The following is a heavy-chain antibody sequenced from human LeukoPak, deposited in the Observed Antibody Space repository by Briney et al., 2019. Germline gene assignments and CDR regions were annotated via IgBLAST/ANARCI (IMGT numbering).Heavy chain of an antibody. D-gene: IGHD5-12*01. V-gene: IGHV4-34*01. J-gene: IGHJ4*02. Sequence: PSETLSLTCAVYGGSFSGYYWSWIRQPPGKGLEWIGEINHSGSTNYNPSLKSRVTISVDTSKNQFSLKLNSATAADTAVYYCARVSGYDWESFYDYWGQGTLVTVSS. CDR1: GGSFSGYY. CDR3: ARVSGYDWESFYDY. CDR2: INHSGST.